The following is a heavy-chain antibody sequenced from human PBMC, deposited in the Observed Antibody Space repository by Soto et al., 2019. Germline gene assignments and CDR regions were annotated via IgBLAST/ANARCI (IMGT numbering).Heavy chain of an antibody. D-gene: IGHD2-15*01. Sequence: QVQLVQSGPEVKKPGSSVKVSCKTSGGTLSSYSISWVRQAPGQGLEWVGRIITFVGKANFAQQFQGRVTRTADRSTDTTSMELRRLTSDDTAVYYCARVTVGHDSGGTCMDVGGTEPTVTVSS. J-gene: IGHJ6*03. CDR1: GGTLSSYS. CDR2: IITFVGKA. CDR3: ARVTVGHDSGGTCMDV. V-gene: IGHV1-69*08.